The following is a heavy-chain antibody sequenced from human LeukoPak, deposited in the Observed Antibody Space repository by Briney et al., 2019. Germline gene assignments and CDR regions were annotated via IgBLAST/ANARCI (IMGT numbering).Heavy chain of an antibody. J-gene: IGHJ4*02. Sequence: ASVKVSCKASGFTFTGYYMHWVRQAPGQGLEWMGWINPNSGATNYAQKFQGRVTMTRDTSISTAYMELSRLRSDDTAVYYCARDRRGAYGDYATSYWGQGTLVTVSS. D-gene: IGHD4-17*01. CDR2: INPNSGAT. CDR1: GFTFTGYY. CDR3: ARDRRGAYGDYATSY. V-gene: IGHV1-2*02.